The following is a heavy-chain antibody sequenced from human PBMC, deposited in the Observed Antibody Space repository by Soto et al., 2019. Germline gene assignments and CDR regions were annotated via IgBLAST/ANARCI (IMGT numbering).Heavy chain of an antibody. Sequence: QLQLQESGPGLVRPSETLSLICTVSGGSITRNDHYWGWIRQSPGKGLEWIGDIKSSGSTNYNLSLKSRVSMSVETSKNQFSLKMNSVTAADTAVYYCARLGSSGWYQGSYFDYWGQGTLVTVSP. J-gene: IGHJ4*02. CDR1: GGSITRNDHY. D-gene: IGHD6-19*01. CDR2: IKSSGST. V-gene: IGHV4-39*01. CDR3: ARLGSSGWYQGSYFDY.